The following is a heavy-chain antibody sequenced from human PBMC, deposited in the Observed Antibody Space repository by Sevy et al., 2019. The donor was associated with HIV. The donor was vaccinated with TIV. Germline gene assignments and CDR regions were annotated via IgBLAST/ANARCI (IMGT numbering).Heavy chain of an antibody. CDR3: AKLTGKTAWFFDY. CDR1: GFTFTAYA. CDR2: ITKSGDNT. D-gene: IGHD1-20*01. J-gene: IGHJ4*02. Sequence: GGSLRLSCAASGFTFTAYAMSWVRQAPGKGLEWVSTITKSGDNTHYADSVKGRFTISRDSSRNTLYVQMNSLRAEDTAVYYCAKLTGKTAWFFDYWGQGTLVTVSS. V-gene: IGHV3-23*01.